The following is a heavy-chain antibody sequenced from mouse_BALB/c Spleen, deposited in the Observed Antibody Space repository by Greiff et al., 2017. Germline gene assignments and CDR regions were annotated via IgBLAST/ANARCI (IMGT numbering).Heavy chain of an antibody. J-gene: IGHJ4*01. Sequence: EVMLVESGGGLVQPGGSLRLSCATSGFTFTDYYMSWVRQPPGKALEWLGFIRNKANGYTTEYSASVKGRFTISRDNSQSILYLQMNTLRAEDSATYYCARATTATGYAMDYWGQGTSVTVSS. CDR2: IRNKANGYTT. V-gene: IGHV7-3*02. CDR1: GFTFTDYY. D-gene: IGHD1-2*01. CDR3: ARATTATGYAMDY.